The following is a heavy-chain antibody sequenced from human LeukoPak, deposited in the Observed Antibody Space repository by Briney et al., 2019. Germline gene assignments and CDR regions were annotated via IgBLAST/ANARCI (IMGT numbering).Heavy chain of an antibody. CDR1: GFTVSSNY. CDR2: IYSGGST. CDR3: AGGDYYDSSGYLVA. D-gene: IGHD3-22*01. Sequence: GGSLRLSCAASGFTVSSNYMSWVRQAPGKGLEWVSVIYSGGSTHYADSVKGRFTISRDNSKNTLYLQMNSLRAEDTAVYYCAGGDYYDSSGYLVAWGQGTLVTVSS. V-gene: IGHV3-53*01. J-gene: IGHJ5*02.